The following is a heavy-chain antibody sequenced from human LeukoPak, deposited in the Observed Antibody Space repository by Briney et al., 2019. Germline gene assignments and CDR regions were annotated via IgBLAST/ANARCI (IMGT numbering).Heavy chain of an antibody. CDR3: STDSGPSYFYFDF. D-gene: IGHD3-10*01. V-gene: IGHV1-24*01. CDR1: GFGLSVLS. Sequence: GASVKVSCKISGFGLSVLSIHWMRQAPGKGLEWVGGIRPETGEPIFAQKFRGRVTITEDTFTDTGYLELRGLTSEDTAVYYCSTDSGPSYFYFDFWGQGTLVTVSS. J-gene: IGHJ4*02. CDR2: IRPETGEP.